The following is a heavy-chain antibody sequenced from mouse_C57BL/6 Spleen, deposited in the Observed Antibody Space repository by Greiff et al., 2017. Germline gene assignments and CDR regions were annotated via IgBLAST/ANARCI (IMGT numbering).Heavy chain of an antibody. CDR2: IYPRSGNT. CDR3: ARLTTVVARDY. J-gene: IGHJ2*01. CDR1: GYTFTSYG. Sequence: VQLQESGAELARPGASVKLSCKASGYTFTSYGISWVKQRTGQGLEWIGEIYPRSGNTYYNEKFKGKATLTADKSSSTAYMELRSLTSEDSAVXFCARLTTVVARDYWGQGTTLTVSS. D-gene: IGHD1-1*01. V-gene: IGHV1-81*01.